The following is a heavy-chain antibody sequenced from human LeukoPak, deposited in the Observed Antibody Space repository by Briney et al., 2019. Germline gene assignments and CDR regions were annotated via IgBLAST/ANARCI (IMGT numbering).Heavy chain of an antibody. V-gene: IGHV3-23*01. Sequence: GGTLRLSCAASGFTFSSHGMSWVRQAPGKGLEWVSTISGSGDYTYYADSVKGRFTISRDNSKNTLYLQMNSLRVEDTAIYYCAKVTYGSGTYGAFDSWGQGTLVTVSS. D-gene: IGHD3-10*01. CDR2: ISGSGDYT. J-gene: IGHJ4*02. CDR3: AKVTYGSGTYGAFDS. CDR1: GFTFSSHG.